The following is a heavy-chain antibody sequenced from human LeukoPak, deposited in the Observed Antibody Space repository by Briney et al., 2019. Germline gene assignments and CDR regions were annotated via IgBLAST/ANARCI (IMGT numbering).Heavy chain of an antibody. Sequence: SETLSLTCTVSGGSISSGDYYWSWIRQPPGTGLEWIGYIYYSGSTYYNPSLKSRVTISVDTSKNQFSLKLSSVTAADTAVYYCAREKGYYDSSGYSFIDYWGQGTLVTVSS. CDR3: AREKGYYDSSGYSFIDY. V-gene: IGHV4-30-4*01. J-gene: IGHJ4*02. D-gene: IGHD3-22*01. CDR1: GGSISSGDYY. CDR2: IYYSGST.